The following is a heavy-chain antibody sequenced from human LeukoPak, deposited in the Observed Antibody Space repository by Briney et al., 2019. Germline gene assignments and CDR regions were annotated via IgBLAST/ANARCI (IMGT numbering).Heavy chain of an antibody. D-gene: IGHD3-9*01. CDR2: INPDSGGT. CDR3: ATDNNYDILTNYYY. J-gene: IGHJ4*02. Sequence: ASVKVSCKASGYTFTNYDINWVRQAPGQGLEWMGWINPDSGGTHYAQNFQGRVTMTSDTSISTAYMELSRLRSDDTALYYCATDNNYDILTNYYYWGQGTLVTVSS. CDR1: GYTFTNYD. V-gene: IGHV1-2*02.